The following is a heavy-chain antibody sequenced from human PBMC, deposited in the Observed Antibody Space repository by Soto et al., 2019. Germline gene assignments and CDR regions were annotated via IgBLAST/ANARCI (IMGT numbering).Heavy chain of an antibody. D-gene: IGHD6-13*01. Sequence: SSETLSLTCTVSGGSISSYYWSWIRQPPGKGLEWIGYIYYSGSTNYNPSLKSRVTISVDTSKNQFSLKLSSVTAADTAVYYCARGVIAAAGQYFDYWGQGTLVTVS. V-gene: IGHV4-59*01. CDR1: GGSISSYY. CDR3: ARGVIAAAGQYFDY. J-gene: IGHJ4*02. CDR2: IYYSGST.